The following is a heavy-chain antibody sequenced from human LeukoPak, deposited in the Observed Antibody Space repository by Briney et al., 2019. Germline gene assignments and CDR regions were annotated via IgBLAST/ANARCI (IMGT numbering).Heavy chain of an antibody. CDR1: GFTFSSYS. CDR2: ISSSSSTI. J-gene: IGHJ4*02. CDR3: AGDHRTYSSSWCS. Sequence: GGSLRLSCAAAGFTFSSYSMNWVRQAPGKGLEWVSYISSSSSTIYYADSVKGRFTISRDNAKNSLYLQMNSLRAEDTAVYYCAGDHRTYSSSWCSWGQGTLVTVSS. D-gene: IGHD6-13*01. V-gene: IGHV3-48*01.